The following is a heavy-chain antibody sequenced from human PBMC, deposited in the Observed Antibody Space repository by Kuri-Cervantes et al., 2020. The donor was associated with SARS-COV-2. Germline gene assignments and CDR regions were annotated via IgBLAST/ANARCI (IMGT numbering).Heavy chain of an antibody. CDR2: INHSGST. J-gene: IGHJ5*02. CDR1: GGSFSGYY. Sequence: GSLRLSCAVYGGSFSGYYWSWIRQPPGKGLEWIGEINHSGSTNYNPSLKSRVTITVDTSKNQFSRKLSSVTPADTAVYYGARKLMSSITIFGVFITRTWFNPWGKGPLLTFSS. D-gene: IGHD3-3*01. CDR3: ARKLMSSITIFGVFITRTWFNP. V-gene: IGHV4-34*01.